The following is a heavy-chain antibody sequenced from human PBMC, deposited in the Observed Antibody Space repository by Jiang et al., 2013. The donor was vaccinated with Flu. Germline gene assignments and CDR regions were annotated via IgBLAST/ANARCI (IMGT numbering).Heavy chain of an antibody. CDR2: MNPNSGNT. CDR1: GYTFTSYD. Sequence: SCKASGYTFTSYDINWVRQATGQGLEWMGWMNPNSGNTGYAQKFQGRVTMTRNTSISTAYMELSSLRSEDTAVYYCARGPHGSGSLDYWGQGTLVTVAS. V-gene: IGHV1-8*01. D-gene: IGHD3-10*01. CDR3: ARGPHGSGSLDY. J-gene: IGHJ4*02.